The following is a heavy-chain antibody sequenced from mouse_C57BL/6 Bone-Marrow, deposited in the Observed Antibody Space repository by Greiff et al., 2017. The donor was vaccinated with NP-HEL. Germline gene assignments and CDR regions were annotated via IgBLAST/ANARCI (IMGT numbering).Heavy chain of an antibody. CDR1: GFSLSTFGMG. Sequence: QVQLKESGPGILQPSQTLSLTCSFSGFSLSTFGMGVGWIRQPSGKGLEWLAHIWWDDDTSYNPALKSRLTISTATSKNQVFLKMANVDTADTATYYCARTVYYGNYDWFAYWGQGTLVTVSA. CDR2: IWWDDDT. CDR3: ARTVYYGNYDWFAY. J-gene: IGHJ3*01. V-gene: IGHV8-8*01. D-gene: IGHD2-1*01.